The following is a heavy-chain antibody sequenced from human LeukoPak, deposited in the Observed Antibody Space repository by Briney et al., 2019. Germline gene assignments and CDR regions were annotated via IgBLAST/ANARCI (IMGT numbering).Heavy chain of an antibody. Sequence: PGGSLRLSCAASGFTFSSYWMHWVRQAPGKGLVWVSRINTDGSSTNYADSVKGRFTISRDNAKNTLYLQMNSLRAEDTAVYYCARDRLAAAGPSDAFDIWGQGTMVTVSS. J-gene: IGHJ3*02. CDR3: ARDRLAAAGPSDAFDI. D-gene: IGHD6-13*01. V-gene: IGHV3-74*01. CDR1: GFTFSSYW. CDR2: INTDGSST.